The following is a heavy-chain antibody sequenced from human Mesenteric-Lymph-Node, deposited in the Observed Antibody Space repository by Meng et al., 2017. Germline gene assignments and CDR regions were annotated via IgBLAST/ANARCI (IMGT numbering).Heavy chain of an antibody. V-gene: IGHV1-2*06. CDR3: ARVNYDYVWGSYRTSDAFDI. J-gene: IGHJ3*02. CDR2: INPNSGGT. Sequence: ASVKVSCKASGYTFTGYDMHWVRQAPGQGLEWMGRINPNSGGTNYAQKFQGRVTMTRDTSISTAYMELSRLRSDDTAVYYCARVNYDYVWGSYRTSDAFDIWGQGTMVTVSS. D-gene: IGHD3-16*02. CDR1: GYTFTGYD.